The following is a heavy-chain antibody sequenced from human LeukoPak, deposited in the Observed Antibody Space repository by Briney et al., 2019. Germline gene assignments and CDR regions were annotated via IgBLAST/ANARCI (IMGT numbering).Heavy chain of an antibody. Sequence: KPSETLSLTCTVSGYSISSSSYYWSWIRQPAGKGLEWIGRIYASGSTNYNPSLNSRVTISVDTSKNQFSLRLSSVTAADTAVYYCALSGSGRSMSHFDYWGQGTLVTVSS. CDR1: GYSISSSSYY. V-gene: IGHV4-61*02. D-gene: IGHD3-10*01. CDR2: IYASGST. CDR3: ALSGSGRSMSHFDY. J-gene: IGHJ4*02.